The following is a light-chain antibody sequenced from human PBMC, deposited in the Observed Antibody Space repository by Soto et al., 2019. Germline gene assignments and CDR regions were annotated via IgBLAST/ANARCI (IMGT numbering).Light chain of an antibody. CDR2: KAS. CDR1: QTISSW. V-gene: IGKV1-5*03. CDR3: QQLNNYPST. Sequence: DIQMTQSPSTLSGSVGDRVTITCRASQTISSWLAWYQQKPGKAPKLLIYKASTLKSGVPSRFSGSGSGTEFTLTISSLQPDDFATYFCQQLNNYPSTFGGGTRLEIK. J-gene: IGKJ5*01.